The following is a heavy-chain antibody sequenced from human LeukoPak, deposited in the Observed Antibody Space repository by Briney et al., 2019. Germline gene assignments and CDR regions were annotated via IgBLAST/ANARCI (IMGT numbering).Heavy chain of an antibody. CDR2: ISSSGNTI. CDR3: ARDYGGSSPFDY. Sequence: GGSLGLSCAASGFTFDDHGMNWVRQAPGKGLEWVSYISSSGNTIYYADSVKGRFTISRDNAKNSLYLQMNSLRAEDTAVYYCARDYGGSSPFDYWGQGTLVTVSS. D-gene: IGHD4-23*01. CDR1: GFTFDDHG. J-gene: IGHJ4*02. V-gene: IGHV3-48*03.